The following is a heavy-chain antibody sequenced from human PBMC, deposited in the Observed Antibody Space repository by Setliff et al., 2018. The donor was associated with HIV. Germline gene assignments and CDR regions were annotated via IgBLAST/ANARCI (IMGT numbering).Heavy chain of an antibody. J-gene: IGHJ6*02. CDR3: ARIRGLCSGGSCYPYYYYAMDV. Sequence: GGSLRLSCAASGFTFNNYAMSWVRQAPGKGLEWVSAISGSGGSTYYADSVKGRFTISRDNSKNTLYLQMNSLRAEDTALYYCARIRGLCSGGSCYPYYYYAMDVWGQGTTVTVSS. CDR1: GFTFNNYA. D-gene: IGHD2-15*01. V-gene: IGHV3-23*01. CDR2: ISGSGGST.